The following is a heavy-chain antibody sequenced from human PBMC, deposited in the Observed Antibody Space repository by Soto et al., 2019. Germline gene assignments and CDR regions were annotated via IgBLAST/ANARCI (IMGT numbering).Heavy chain of an antibody. V-gene: IGHV3-33*01. Sequence: QVQLVESGGGVVQPGRSLRLSCAASGFTFSSYGMHWVRQAPGKGLEWVAVIWYDGSNKYYADSVKGRFTISRDNSKNTLYLQMNSLRAEDTAVYYCARDRGTTVSGYYFDYWGQGTLVTVSS. CDR2: IWYDGSNK. J-gene: IGHJ4*02. CDR1: GFTFSSYG. D-gene: IGHD4-17*01. CDR3: ARDRGTTVSGYYFDY.